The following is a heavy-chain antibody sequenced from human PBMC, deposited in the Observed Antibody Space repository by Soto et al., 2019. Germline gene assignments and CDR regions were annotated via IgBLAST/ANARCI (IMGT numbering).Heavy chain of an antibody. J-gene: IGHJ6*02. D-gene: IGHD3-3*01. CDR3: ARYFVLELFASPRTKSYGMDG. CDR1: GYTFTSYG. Sequence: ASVKVSCKASGYTFTSYGISWVRQAPGQGLEWMGWISAYNGNTNYAQKLQGRVTMTTDTSTSTAYMELRSLRSDDTAVYYCARYFVLELFASPRTKSYGMDGWGQGTTVTVSS. V-gene: IGHV1-18*01. CDR2: ISAYNGNT.